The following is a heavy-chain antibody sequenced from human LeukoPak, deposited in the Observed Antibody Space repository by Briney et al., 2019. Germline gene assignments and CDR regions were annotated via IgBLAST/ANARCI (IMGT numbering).Heavy chain of an antibody. D-gene: IGHD3-22*01. Sequence: GGSLRLSCAASGFTFSSYTMNWVRQAPGKGLEGVSSISGSSRYIYYADSVKGRSTISRDYSLFLQMNSLRAEDTAVYYCARELVDTSGHYYLDYWGQGTLVTVSS. CDR1: GFTFSSYT. CDR2: ISGSSRYI. CDR3: ARELVDTSGHYYLDY. V-gene: IGHV3-21*01. J-gene: IGHJ4*02.